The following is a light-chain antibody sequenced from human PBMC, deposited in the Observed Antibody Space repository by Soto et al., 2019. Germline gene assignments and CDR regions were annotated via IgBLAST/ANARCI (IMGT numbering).Light chain of an antibody. J-gene: IGKJ2*01. CDR2: GAS. Sequence: EIVMTQSPATLSVSPGERATLSCRASQSVNSNLAWYQQKPGQAPSLLIYGASTRATGVPARFSGSGSGTEFTLTISSLPSEDFAVYYCQQYNNWPPYTFGQGTKREIK. CDR3: QQYNNWPPYT. V-gene: IGKV3-15*01. CDR1: QSVNSN.